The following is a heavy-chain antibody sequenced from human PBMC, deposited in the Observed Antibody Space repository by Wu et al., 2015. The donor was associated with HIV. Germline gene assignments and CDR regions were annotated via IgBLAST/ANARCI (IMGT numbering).Heavy chain of an antibody. J-gene: IGHJ1*01. CDR3: VRTSFGRCSRTSCQLSLHH. V-gene: IGHV1-8*03. CDR2: TNPKSGSA. D-gene: IGHD2-2*01. Sequence: QVQLVQSGAEVKKPGASVKVSCKASGYTFNDFDINWVRQATGQGLEWMGWTNPKSGSAGSAQKFQGRVTFTRNTAMSTAYMELSSLRSEDTGIYYCVRTSFGRCSRTSCQLSLHHWGQGTLVTVSS. CDR1: GYTFNDFD.